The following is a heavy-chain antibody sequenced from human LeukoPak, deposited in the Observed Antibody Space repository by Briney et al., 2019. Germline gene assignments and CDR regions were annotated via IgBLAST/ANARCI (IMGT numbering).Heavy chain of an antibody. D-gene: IGHD3-22*01. Sequence: YTXXXXGISWVRQAPGQGLEGMGWISAYNGNTNYPQKLQGRLTMTTDTSTSTAYMELRSLRSDDTAVYYCARGVSYYDSSGYFWGQGTLVTVSS. CDR1: YTXXXXG. CDR3: ARGVSYYDSSGYF. V-gene: IGHV1-18*01. J-gene: IGHJ4*02. CDR2: ISAYNGNT.